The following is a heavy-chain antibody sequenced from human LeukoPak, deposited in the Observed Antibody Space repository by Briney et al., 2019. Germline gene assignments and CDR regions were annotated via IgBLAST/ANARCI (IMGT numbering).Heavy chain of an antibody. D-gene: IGHD3-3*02. CDR3: ARVRLADERAWAY. V-gene: IGHV1-2*02. Sequence: TSVKVSCKASGYTFSDFYIHWVRQAPGQGLEYVGWITPKSGDTYSPQRFQGRVTMTRDASISTAYMELSSLRSDDTAVYFCARVRLADERAWAYWGQGTLVTVSS. CDR1: GYTFSDFY. CDR2: ITPKSGDT. J-gene: IGHJ4*02.